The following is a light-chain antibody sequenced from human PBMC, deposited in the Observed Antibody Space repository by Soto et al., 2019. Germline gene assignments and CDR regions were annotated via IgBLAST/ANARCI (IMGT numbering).Light chain of an antibody. V-gene: IGLV1-40*01. CDR2: ANS. CDR1: SSNIGAGYD. Sequence: QSVLTQPPSVSGAPGQRVTISCTGSSSNIGAGYDVHWYQQLPGTAPKLLIYANSNRPSGVPDRFSGSKSGTSASLDITGLQADDEADYYCQSDDSSLSGSDWVVGGGTKLTVL. CDR3: QSDDSSLSGSDWV. J-gene: IGLJ3*02.